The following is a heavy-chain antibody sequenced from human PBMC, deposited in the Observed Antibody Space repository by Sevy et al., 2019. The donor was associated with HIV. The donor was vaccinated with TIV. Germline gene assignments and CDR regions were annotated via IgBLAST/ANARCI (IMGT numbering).Heavy chain of an antibody. D-gene: IGHD2-21*01. CDR1: GITFSNTW. J-gene: IGHJ4*02. Sequence: GESLKISCEGSGITFSNTWMSWVRQAPGKGLEWIGRTKSKTDGGTTDYAAPVKGRFSISRDDSKNTLYLQMNSLKTEDTAVYYCTTLWFWGQGTLVTVSS. CDR2: TKSKTDGGTT. CDR3: TTLWF. V-gene: IGHV3-15*01.